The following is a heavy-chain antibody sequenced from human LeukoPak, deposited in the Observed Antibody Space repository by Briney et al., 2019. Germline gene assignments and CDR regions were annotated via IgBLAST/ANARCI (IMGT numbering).Heavy chain of an antibody. CDR3: AGLFGVGEKDHYYYGMHV. J-gene: IGHJ6*02. Sequence: GRSLRLSCAASGFTFDDYAMHWVRQAPGKGLEWVSGISWNSGSIGYADSVKGQFTISRDNAKNSLYLQMNSLRAEDTALYYCAGLFGVGEKDHYYYGMHVWGQGTTVTVSS. CDR1: GFTFDDYA. CDR2: ISWNSGSI. V-gene: IGHV3-9*01. D-gene: IGHD3-10*01.